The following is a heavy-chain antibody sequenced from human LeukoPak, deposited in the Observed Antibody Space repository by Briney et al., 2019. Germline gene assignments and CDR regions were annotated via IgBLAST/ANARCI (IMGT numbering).Heavy chain of an antibody. CDR3: AKIGVIGNWYYDL. V-gene: IGHV3-23*01. CDR1: GFPFSIHG. J-gene: IGHJ2*01. CDR2: ISSGSDYT. Sequence: GGSLRLSCAASGFPFSIHGMSWVRQAPRKGPEWVSSISSGSDYTYYADSVKGRFTIYRDNSRNTLYLEMTSLRAGDTAIYCCAKIGVIGNWYYDLWGRGTLVAVSS. D-gene: IGHD3-10*01.